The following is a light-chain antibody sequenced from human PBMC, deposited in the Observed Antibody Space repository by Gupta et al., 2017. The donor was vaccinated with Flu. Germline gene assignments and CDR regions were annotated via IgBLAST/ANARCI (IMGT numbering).Light chain of an antibody. CDR1: KLGDKF. J-gene: IGLJ2*01. V-gene: IGLV3-1*01. CDR3: QAWDSSTAV. Sequence: SYELTQPPSVSVSPGQTASITCFGDKLGDKFVCWYQQKPGQSPILVMYQDSKRPSGIPERFSGSNSGNTATLTISGTQAMDEDDYYCQAWDSSTAVFGGGTKLTVL. CDR2: QDS.